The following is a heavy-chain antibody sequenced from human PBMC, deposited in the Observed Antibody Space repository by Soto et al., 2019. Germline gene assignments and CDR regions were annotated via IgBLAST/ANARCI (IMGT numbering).Heavy chain of an antibody. V-gene: IGHV4-39*07. CDR1: GGSISSSSYY. J-gene: IGHJ4*02. CDR2: IYYSGSS. Sequence: SETLSLTCTVSGGSISSSSYYWGWIRQPPGKGLEWIGSIYYSGSSYYNPSLKSRVTISVDTSKNQFSLKLSSVTAADTAVYYCARAPRSPGLRYYFDYWGQGTLVTVSS. D-gene: IGHD5-12*01. CDR3: ARAPRSPGLRYYFDY.